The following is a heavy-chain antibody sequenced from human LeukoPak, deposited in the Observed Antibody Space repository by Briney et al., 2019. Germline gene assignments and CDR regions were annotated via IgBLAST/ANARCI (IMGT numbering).Heavy chain of an antibody. V-gene: IGHV4-30-2*01. Sequence: SETLSLTCAVSGGCISSGGYYWTWIRQPPGKGLEWIGNIYHSGSTYYNPSLKSRVTISVDRSNNQFSLKLTSVTAADTAVYYCARAFPFDDYGDPDAFDIWGQGTMVTVSS. CDR2: IYHSGST. D-gene: IGHD4-17*01. CDR3: ARAFPFDDYGDPDAFDI. J-gene: IGHJ3*02. CDR1: GGCISSGGYY.